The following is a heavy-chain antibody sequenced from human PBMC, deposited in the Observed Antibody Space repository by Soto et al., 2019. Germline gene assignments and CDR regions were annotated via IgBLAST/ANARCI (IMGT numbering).Heavy chain of an antibody. Sequence: QVQLQESGPGLVKPSETQSLTCTVSGGSISTSGYYWGWVRQPPGKGLEWIGSIYYSGSTYFTPSLESRVALSLDSTKNQFSLNLRSVTAADTAIYYCARRRVFLDSWGPGTLVTVSS. V-gene: IGHV4-39*01. CDR1: GGSISTSGYY. CDR2: IYYSGST. J-gene: IGHJ4*02. CDR3: ARRRVFLDS.